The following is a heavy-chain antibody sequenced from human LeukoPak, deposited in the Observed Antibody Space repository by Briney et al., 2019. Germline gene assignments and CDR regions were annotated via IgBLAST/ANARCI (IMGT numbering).Heavy chain of an antibody. D-gene: IGHD3-22*01. V-gene: IGHV4-30-2*01. CDR1: GGSISSGGYS. J-gene: IGHJ4*02. Sequence: SQTLSLTCVVSGGSISSGGYSWSWIRQPPGKGLEWIGYIYHSGSTYYNPSLKSRVTISVDRSKNQFSLKLSSVTAADTAVYYCARGYDSSGYNPTYFDYWGQGTLVTVSS. CDR2: IYHSGST. CDR3: ARGYDSSGYNPTYFDY.